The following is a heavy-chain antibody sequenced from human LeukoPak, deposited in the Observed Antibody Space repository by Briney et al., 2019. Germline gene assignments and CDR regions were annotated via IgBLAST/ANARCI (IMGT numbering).Heavy chain of an antibody. CDR2: VYYSGTA. J-gene: IGHJ4*02. CDR3: ARALTARGSYDY. Sequence: SETLSLTCTVSAGSITNYFWSWIRQPPGKGLEWIGYVYYSGTANYNPSLKGRVTISLDTSKNQFSLNLNSVTAVDTAMYYCARALTARGSYDYWGQGTLVTVSS. D-gene: IGHD3-10*01. CDR1: AGSITNYF. V-gene: IGHV4-59*01.